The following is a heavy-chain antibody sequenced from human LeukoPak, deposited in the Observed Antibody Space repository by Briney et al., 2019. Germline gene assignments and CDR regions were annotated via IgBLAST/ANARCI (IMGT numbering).Heavy chain of an antibody. Sequence: GGSLRLSCAASGFTFSSYGMSWVRQAPGKGLEWVSAISDSAGSTYYADSVKGRFTISRDNSKNTLYLQMNSLRAEDTAVYYCAELGITMIGGVWGKGTTVTISS. J-gene: IGHJ6*04. CDR2: ISDSAGST. CDR1: GFTFSSYG. D-gene: IGHD3-10*02. V-gene: IGHV3-23*01. CDR3: AELGITMIGGV.